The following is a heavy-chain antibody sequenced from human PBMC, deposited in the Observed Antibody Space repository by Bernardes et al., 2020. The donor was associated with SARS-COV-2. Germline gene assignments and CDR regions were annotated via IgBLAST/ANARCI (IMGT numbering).Heavy chain of an antibody. CDR1: GFTFSSYS. CDR2: ISSSSSTI. D-gene: IGHD2-15*01. Sequence: GGSLRLSCAASGFTFSSYSMNWVRQAPGKGLEWVSYISSSSSTIYYADSVKGRFTISRDNAKNSLYLQMNSLRDEDTAVYYCARDYPSAATAYYYYGMDVWGQGTTVTVSS. CDR3: ARDYPSAATAYYYYGMDV. V-gene: IGHV3-48*02. J-gene: IGHJ6*02.